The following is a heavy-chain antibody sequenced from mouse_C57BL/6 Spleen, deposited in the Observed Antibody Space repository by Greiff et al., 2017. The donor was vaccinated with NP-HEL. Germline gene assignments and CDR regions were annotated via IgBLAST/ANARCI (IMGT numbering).Heavy chain of an antibody. J-gene: IGHJ1*03. CDR2: IDPSDSET. V-gene: IGHV1-52*01. CDR1: GYTFTSYW. D-gene: IGHD2-4*01. Sequence: QVQLQQSGAELVRPGSSVKLSCKASGYTFTSYWMHWVKQRPIQGLEWIGNIDPSDSETHYNQKFKDKATLTVDKSSSTAYMQLSSLTSEDSAVYYCARWGGLRPDFDVWGTGTTVTVSS. CDR3: ARWGGLRPDFDV.